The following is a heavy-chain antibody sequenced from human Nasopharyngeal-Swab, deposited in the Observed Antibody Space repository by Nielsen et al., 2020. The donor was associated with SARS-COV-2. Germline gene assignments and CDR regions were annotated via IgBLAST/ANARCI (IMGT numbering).Heavy chain of an antibody. CDR2: INHSGST. Sequence: GSLRLSCAVYGGSFSGYYWSWIRQPPGKGLEWIGEINHSGSTNCNPSLKSRVTISVDTSKNQFSLKLSSVTAADTAVYYCARGWGYSSSWYGVFDYWGQGTLVTVSS. J-gene: IGHJ4*02. V-gene: IGHV4-34*01. CDR3: ARGWGYSSSWYGVFDY. CDR1: GGSFSGYY. D-gene: IGHD6-13*01.